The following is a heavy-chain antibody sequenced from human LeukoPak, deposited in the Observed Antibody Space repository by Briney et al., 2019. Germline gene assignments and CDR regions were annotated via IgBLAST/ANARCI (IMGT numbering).Heavy chain of an antibody. V-gene: IGHV4-59*01. J-gene: IGHJ4*02. CDR3: ARGEWDLLFDY. CDR2: IFYSGST. Sequence: SETLSLTCTVSGGSISGYYWSWIRQPPGKGLEWIGYIFYSGSTNYNPSLKSRVTISVDTSKNQFSLKLSSVTAADTAVYYCARGEWDLLFDYWGQGTLVSVSS. D-gene: IGHD1-26*01. CDR1: GGSISGYY.